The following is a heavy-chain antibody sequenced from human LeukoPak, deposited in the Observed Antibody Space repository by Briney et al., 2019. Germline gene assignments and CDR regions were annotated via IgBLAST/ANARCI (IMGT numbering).Heavy chain of an antibody. CDR3: ASTCSGGSCYYHYYYYGMDV. Sequence: GGSLRLSCAASGFTFRSYWMNWVRQAPGKGLEWVSYISSSSSTIYYADSVKGRFTISRDNAKNSLYLQMNSLRAEDTAVYYCASTCSGGSCYYHYYYYGMDVWGQGTTVTVSS. J-gene: IGHJ6*02. CDR1: GFTFRSYW. CDR2: ISSSSSTI. D-gene: IGHD2-15*01. V-gene: IGHV3-48*01.